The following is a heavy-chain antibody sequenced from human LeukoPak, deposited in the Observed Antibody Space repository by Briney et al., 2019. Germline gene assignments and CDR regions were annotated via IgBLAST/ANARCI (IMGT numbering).Heavy chain of an antibody. CDR3: ARDPLADYDILTGRPNY. D-gene: IGHD3-9*01. CDR1: GYTLTELS. Sequence: ASVKVSCKVSGYTLTELSMHWVRQAPGKGLEWMGWINAGNGNTKYSQKFQGRVTITRDTSASTAYMELSSLRSEDTAVYYCARDPLADYDILTGRPNYWGQGTLVTVSS. J-gene: IGHJ4*02. CDR2: INAGNGNT. V-gene: IGHV1-3*01.